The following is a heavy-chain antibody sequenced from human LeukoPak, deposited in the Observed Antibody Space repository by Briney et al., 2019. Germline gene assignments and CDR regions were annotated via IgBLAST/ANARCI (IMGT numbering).Heavy chain of an antibody. CDR2: VNRDGSET. D-gene: IGHD6-6*01. Sequence: GGSLRLSCAASGFALSSHWMTWVRQVPGRGPEWVANVNRDGSETYYLDSVKGRFTISKDNAKNSLYLQMNSLRAEDTALYYCAKDSSSSAFRHDYYYGMDVWGQGTTVTVSS. CDR1: GFALSSHW. V-gene: IGHV3-7*03. J-gene: IGHJ6*02. CDR3: AKDSSSSAFRHDYYYGMDV.